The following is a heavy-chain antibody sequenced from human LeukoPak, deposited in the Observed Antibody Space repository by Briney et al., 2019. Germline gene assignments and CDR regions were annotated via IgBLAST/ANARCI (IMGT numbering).Heavy chain of an antibody. V-gene: IGHV3-53*01. CDR2: MYSGGST. CDR3: ARGYCTGTNCLVDY. Sequence: GGSLRLSCAASGFTFSTNFMNWVRQAPGKGLEWVSFMYSGGSTYYADSVKGRFTISRDDSKNTVFLQMNSLRADDTAMYYCARGYCTGTNCLVDYWGQGTLVTVSS. J-gene: IGHJ4*02. D-gene: IGHD2-8*02. CDR1: GFTFSTNF.